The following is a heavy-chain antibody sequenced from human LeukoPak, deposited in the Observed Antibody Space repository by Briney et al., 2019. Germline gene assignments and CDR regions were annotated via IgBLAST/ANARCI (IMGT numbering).Heavy chain of an antibody. CDR1: GGSISSSSYY. V-gene: IGHV4-39*01. CDR3: ARHYRYSYGFYYYYYTDV. J-gene: IGHJ6*03. CDR2: IYYSGST. D-gene: IGHD5-18*01. Sequence: KASETLSLTCTVSGGSISSSSYYWGWIRQPPGKGLEWIGSIYYSGSTYYNPSLKSRVTISVDTSKNQFSLKLSSVTAADTAVYYCARHYRYSYGFYYYYYTDVWGKGTTVTVSS.